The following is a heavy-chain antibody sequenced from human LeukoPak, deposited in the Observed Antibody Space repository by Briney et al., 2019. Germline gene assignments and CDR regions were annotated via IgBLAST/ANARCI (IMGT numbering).Heavy chain of an antibody. J-gene: IGHJ4*02. CDR3: ARGAITGFDY. V-gene: IGHV1-2*02. Sequence: ASVKLSCKASGYTFTGQYMHWVRQAPGQGLEWMGWINPNSGGTRYAQKFQGRVTMTRDTSISTAYMELSRLTSDDTAVYYCARGAITGFDYWGQGTLVIVSS. CDR2: INPNSGGT. D-gene: IGHD1-26*01. CDR1: GYTFTGQY.